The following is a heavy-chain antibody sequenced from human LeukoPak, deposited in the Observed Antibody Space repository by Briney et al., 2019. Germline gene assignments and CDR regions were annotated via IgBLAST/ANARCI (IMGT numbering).Heavy chain of an antibody. CDR3: AREYHDFWSGYFGRGYFDY. V-gene: IGHV4-34*01. D-gene: IGHD3-3*01. CDR1: GGSFSGYY. J-gene: IGHJ4*02. Sequence: SETLSLTCAVYGGSFSGYYWSWIRQPPGKGLEWIGEINHSGSTNYNPSLKSRVTISVDTSKNQFSLKLSSVTAADTAVYYCAREYHDFWSGYFGRGYFDYWGQGTLVTVSS. CDR2: INHSGST.